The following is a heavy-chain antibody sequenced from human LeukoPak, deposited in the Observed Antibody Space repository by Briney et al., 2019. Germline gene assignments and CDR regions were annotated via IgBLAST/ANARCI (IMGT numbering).Heavy chain of an antibody. CDR1: GFTFGSYS. CDR2: ISSSSSYI. Sequence: PGGSLRLSCAASGFTFGSYSMNWVRQAPGKGLEWVSSISSSSSYIYYADSVKGRFTISRDNAKNSLYLQMNSLRAEDTAVYYCARDRSSSGYYYYYYMDVWGKGTTVTVSS. V-gene: IGHV3-21*01. J-gene: IGHJ6*03. CDR3: ARDRSSSGYYYYYYMDV. D-gene: IGHD3-22*01.